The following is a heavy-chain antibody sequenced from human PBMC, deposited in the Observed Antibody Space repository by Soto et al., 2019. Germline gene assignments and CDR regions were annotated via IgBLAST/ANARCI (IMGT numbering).Heavy chain of an antibody. V-gene: IGHV3-30-3*01. J-gene: IGHJ4*02. CDR2: ISDDGSNK. Sequence: SLRLSCAASGFTFSMYFMHWVRRAPDKGLEWVAVISDDGSNKYYADSVKGRFTISRDNSKSTLFLQIDSLRTEDTAVYYCARGTDYWGLGTLVTVSS. D-gene: IGHD1-1*01. CDR1: GFTFSMYF. CDR3: ARGTDY.